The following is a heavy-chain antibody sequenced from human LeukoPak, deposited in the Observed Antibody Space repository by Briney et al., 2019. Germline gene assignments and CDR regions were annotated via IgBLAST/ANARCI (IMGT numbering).Heavy chain of an antibody. V-gene: IGHV4-4*07. CDR1: GGSISSYH. CDR2: IYTSGSI. CDR3: ARDKREPRYAFDI. D-gene: IGHD1-26*01. Sequence: SETLSLTCSVSGGSISSYHWSWIRQPAGKGLEGIGRIYTSGSINYDASLKSRVTMSGDTSKNEFSLKLNSVTAADTAVYYCARDKREPRYAFDIWGQGTMVTVSS. J-gene: IGHJ3*02.